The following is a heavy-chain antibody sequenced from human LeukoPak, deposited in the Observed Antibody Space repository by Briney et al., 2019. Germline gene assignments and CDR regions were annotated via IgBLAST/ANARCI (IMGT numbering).Heavy chain of an antibody. V-gene: IGHV1-2*02. CDR3: ARRLAVVVPAAIFDAFDI. D-gene: IGHD2-2*01. CDR2: INPNSGGT. J-gene: IGHJ3*02. CDR1: GYTFTGYY. Sequence: ASVKVSCKASGYTFTGYYMHWVRQAPGQGLEWMGWINPNSGGTNYAQKFQGRATMTRDTSISTAYMELSRLRSDDTAVYYCARRLAVVVPAAIFDAFDIWGQGTMVTVSS.